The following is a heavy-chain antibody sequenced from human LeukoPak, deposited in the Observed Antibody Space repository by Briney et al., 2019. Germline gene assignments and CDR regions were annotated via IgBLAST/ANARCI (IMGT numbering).Heavy chain of an antibody. CDR3: AKDRVGYCSSTSCYIPCT. CDR1: GFTFSSYA. D-gene: IGHD2-2*02. Sequence: PGGPLRLSCAASGFTFSSYAMSWVRQAPGKGLEWVSAISGSGGSTYYADSVKGRFTISRDNSKNTLYLQMNSLRAEDTAVYYCAKDRVGYCSSTSCYIPCTWGQGTLVTVSS. J-gene: IGHJ5*02. V-gene: IGHV3-23*01. CDR2: ISGSGGST.